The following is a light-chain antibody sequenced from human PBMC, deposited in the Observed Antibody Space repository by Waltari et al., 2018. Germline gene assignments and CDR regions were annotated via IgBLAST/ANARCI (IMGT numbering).Light chain of an antibody. CDR3: QQYYSPPLT. CDR2: WAS. V-gene: IGKV4-1*01. Sequence: DIVMTQSPESLAVSLCERATINCKSSQSVLHSSNDRNYLVWYQQKPGQPPKVLIYWASTREFGVPDRFSGSGSGTDFTLTISNLQPEDVAIYYCQQYYSPPLTFGGGTKVEIK. J-gene: IGKJ4*01. CDR1: QSVLHSSNDRNY.